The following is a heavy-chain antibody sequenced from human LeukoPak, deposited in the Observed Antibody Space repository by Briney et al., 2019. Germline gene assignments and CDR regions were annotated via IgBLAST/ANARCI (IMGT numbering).Heavy chain of an antibody. D-gene: IGHD3-10*01. Sequence: GESLKISCKGSGYSFTSYLISWVRQRPGKGLGWMGRIDPSDSYTNYSPSFQGHVTISADKSISTAYLQWSSLKASDTAMYYCARRGFGELEAFDIWGQGTMVTVSS. CDR3: ARRGFGELEAFDI. CDR2: IDPSDSYT. V-gene: IGHV5-10-1*01. CDR1: GYSFTSYL. J-gene: IGHJ3*02.